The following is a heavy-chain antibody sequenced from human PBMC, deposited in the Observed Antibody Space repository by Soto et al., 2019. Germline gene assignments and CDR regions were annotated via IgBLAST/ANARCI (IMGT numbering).Heavy chain of an antibody. D-gene: IGHD6-19*01. CDR2: INPNSGGT. CDR3: ARAQVAGYYFDY. V-gene: IGHV1-2*04. CDR1: GYTFTGYY. Sequence: ASVKVSCKASGYTFTGYYMHWVRQPPGQGLEWMGWINPNSGGTNYAQKFQGWVTMTRDTSISTAYMELSRLRSDDTAVYYCARAQVAGYYFDYWGQGTLVTVSS. J-gene: IGHJ4*02.